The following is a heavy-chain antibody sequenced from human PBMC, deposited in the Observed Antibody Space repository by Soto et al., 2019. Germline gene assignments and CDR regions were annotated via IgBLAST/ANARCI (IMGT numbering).Heavy chain of an antibody. CDR3: AKGTSYYDSSGFDY. Sequence: EVPLLESGGDLLQPGGSLRLSCAASGFTFSNYAMTWVRQAPGKGLEWVSVISGSGGSTYYADSVKGRFTIARDTSKHTLYLQMNNLRAEDTAFYYCAKGTSYYDSSGFDYWGQGTLVTVSS. J-gene: IGHJ4*02. CDR2: ISGSGGST. D-gene: IGHD3-22*01. V-gene: IGHV3-23*01. CDR1: GFTFSNYA.